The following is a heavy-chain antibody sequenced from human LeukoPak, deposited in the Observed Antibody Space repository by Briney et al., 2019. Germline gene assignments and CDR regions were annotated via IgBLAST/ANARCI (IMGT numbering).Heavy chain of an antibody. Sequence: ASVKVSCKASGGTFSSYAISWVLQAPGQGLEWMGGIIPIFGTANYAQKFQGRVTITTDESTSTAYMELSSLRSEDTAVYYCATLAVAGDYYFDYWGQGTLATVSS. D-gene: IGHD6-19*01. J-gene: IGHJ4*02. V-gene: IGHV1-69*05. CDR1: GGTFSSYA. CDR2: IIPIFGTA. CDR3: ATLAVAGDYYFDY.